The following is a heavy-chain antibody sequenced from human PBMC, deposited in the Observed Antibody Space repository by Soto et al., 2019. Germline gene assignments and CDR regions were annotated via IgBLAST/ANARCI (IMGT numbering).Heavy chain of an antibody. V-gene: IGHV4-59*08. CDR1: GGSVSGYY. CDR2: VSNTGNT. J-gene: IGHJ4*02. D-gene: IGHD1-7*01. CDR3: ARHNPEENWNYDY. Sequence: QVQLQESGPGLVKPSETLSLTCAVSGGSVSGYYWSWIRQPPGRGLEWIGYVSNTGNTIYNPSLRSRVTISSDTSKNQFSLRLSSVTAADTAIYYCARHNPEENWNYDYWGQGILVTVSS.